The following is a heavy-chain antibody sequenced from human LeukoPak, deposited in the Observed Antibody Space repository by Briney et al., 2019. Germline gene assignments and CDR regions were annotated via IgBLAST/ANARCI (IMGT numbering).Heavy chain of an antibody. CDR2: IYYSGST. Sequence: SETLSLTCTVSGGSISSYYWSWIRQPPGKGLEWIGYIYYSGSTNYNPSLKSRDTISVDTSKNQFSLNLTSVTAADTAVYYCARFTPQGYGWGGYNRFDPWGQGTPVTVSS. J-gene: IGHJ5*02. CDR1: GGSISSYY. V-gene: IGHV4-59*01. D-gene: IGHD3-16*01. CDR3: ARFTPQGYGWGGYNRFDP.